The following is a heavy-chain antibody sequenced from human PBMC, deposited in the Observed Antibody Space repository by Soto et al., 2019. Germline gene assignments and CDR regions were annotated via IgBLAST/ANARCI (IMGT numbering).Heavy chain of an antibody. CDR2: ISGSGGST. CDR3: AKDAYYYDSSGSNY. Sequence: PGGSLRLSCATSGFAFTRAWMSWVRQVPGKGLEWVSAISGSGGSTYYADSVKGRFTISRDNSKNTLYLQMNSLRAEDTAVYYCAKDAYYYDSSGSNYWGQGTLVTVSS. J-gene: IGHJ4*02. D-gene: IGHD3-22*01. V-gene: IGHV3-23*01. CDR1: GFAFTRAW.